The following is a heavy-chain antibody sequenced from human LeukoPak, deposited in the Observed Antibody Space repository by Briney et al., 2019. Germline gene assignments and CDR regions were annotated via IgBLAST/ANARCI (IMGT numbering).Heavy chain of an antibody. V-gene: IGHV4-59*12. Sequence: SETLSLTXTVSGGSISSYYWSWIRQPPGKGLEWIGYIYYSGSTNYNPSLKSRVTISVDTSKNQFSLKLSSVTAADTAVYYCAREYDFWSGYFDYWGQGTLVTVSS. D-gene: IGHD3-3*01. J-gene: IGHJ4*02. CDR2: IYYSGST. CDR3: AREYDFWSGYFDY. CDR1: GGSISSYY.